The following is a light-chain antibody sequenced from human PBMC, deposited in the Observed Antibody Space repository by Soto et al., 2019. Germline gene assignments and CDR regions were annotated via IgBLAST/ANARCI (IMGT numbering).Light chain of an antibody. CDR3: QQYGSSPT. CDR2: GAS. V-gene: IGKV3-20*01. Sequence: EIVLTQSPGTLSLSPGERATLSCRASPSVTRNSLAWYQQKPGQPPRLLISGASTRATGIPDRFSGGGSGTDFTLTISRLEPEDFAMYFCQQYGSSPTFGQGTKVDIK. CDR1: PSVTRNS. J-gene: IGKJ1*01.